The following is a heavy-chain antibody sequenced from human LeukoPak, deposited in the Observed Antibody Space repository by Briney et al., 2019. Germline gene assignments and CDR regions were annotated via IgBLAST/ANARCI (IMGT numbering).Heavy chain of an antibody. V-gene: IGHV3-23*01. CDR3: AKGYSYGLYYFDY. CDR1: GFTFSNYG. D-gene: IGHD5-18*01. Sequence: GGTLRLSCAASGFTFSNYGLSWVRQAPGKGLEWVSGITGSGGSTYYADSVKGRFTISRDNSKNTLYLQMNSLRAEDTAVYYCAKGYSYGLYYFDYWGQGTLVTVSS. J-gene: IGHJ4*02. CDR2: ITGSGGST.